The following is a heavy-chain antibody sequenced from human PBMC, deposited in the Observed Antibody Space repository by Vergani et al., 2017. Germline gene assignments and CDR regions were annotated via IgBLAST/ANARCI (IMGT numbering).Heavy chain of an antibody. CDR2: ISAYNGNT. J-gene: IGHJ6*02. CDR3: AKARDPNCKGGNCYSYYYGLDL. D-gene: IGHD2-21*01. Sequence: QVQLVQSGAEVKKPGASVKVSCKASGYTFTSYYMHWVRQAPGQGLEWMGWISAYNGNTNYAQKLQGRGTMTTDTSTSTAYMELRSLRSDDTAVYYCAKARDPNCKGGNCYSYYYGLDLWGQGTTVTVSS. V-gene: IGHV1-18*04. CDR1: GYTFTSYY.